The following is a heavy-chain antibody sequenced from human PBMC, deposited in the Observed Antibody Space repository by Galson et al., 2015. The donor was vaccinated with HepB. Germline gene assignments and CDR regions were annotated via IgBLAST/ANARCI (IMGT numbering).Heavy chain of an antibody. Sequence: SLRLSCAASGFTFSNAWMSWVRQAPGKGLEWVGRIKSKTDGGTTDYAAPVKGRFTISRDDSKNTLYLQMNSLKTEDTAVYYCTTDVRRHFDWLSVHSDYWGQGTLVTVSS. V-gene: IGHV3-15*01. CDR3: TTDVRRHFDWLSVHSDY. CDR2: IKSKTDGGTT. J-gene: IGHJ4*02. D-gene: IGHD3-9*01. CDR1: GFTFSNAW.